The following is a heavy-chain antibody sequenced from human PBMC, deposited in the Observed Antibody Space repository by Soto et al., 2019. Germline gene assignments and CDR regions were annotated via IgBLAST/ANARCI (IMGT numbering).Heavy chain of an antibody. D-gene: IGHD3-22*01. CDR3: AREAIPYYDSSSYYYGY. J-gene: IGHJ4*02. Sequence: QVQLVQSGAEVKKPGSSVKVSCKASGGTFSSYAISWVRQAPGQGLEWMGGIIPIFGTANYAQKFQGRVTITADESTSAAYMELSSLRSEDTAVYYCAREAIPYYDSSSYYYGYWGQGTLVTVSS. CDR1: GGTFSSYA. CDR2: IIPIFGTA. V-gene: IGHV1-69*12.